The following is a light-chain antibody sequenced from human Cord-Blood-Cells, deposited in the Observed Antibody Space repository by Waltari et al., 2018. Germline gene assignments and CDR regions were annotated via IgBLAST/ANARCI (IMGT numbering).Light chain of an antibody. V-gene: IGLV1-47*01. Sequence: SGTPGQRVTISCSGSSSNIGSNYVYWYQQLPGTAPKLLIYRNNQRPSGVPDRFSGSKSGTSASLAISGLRSEDEADYYCAAWDDSLWVFGGGTKLTVL. CDR2: RNN. CDR3: AAWDDSLWV. J-gene: IGLJ3*02. CDR1: SSNIGSNY.